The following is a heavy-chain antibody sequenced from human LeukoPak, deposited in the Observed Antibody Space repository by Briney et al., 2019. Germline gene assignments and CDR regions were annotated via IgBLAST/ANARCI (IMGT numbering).Heavy chain of an antibody. D-gene: IGHD3-22*01. Sequence: PGGSLRLSCAASGFTFSSYAMHWVRQAPGKGLEWVAVISYDGSNKYYADSVKGRFTISRDNSKNTLYLQMNSLRAEDTAVYYCARGYDSSGYYYAIDYWGQGTLVTVSS. V-gene: IGHV3-30*04. CDR1: GFTFSSYA. CDR2: ISYDGSNK. J-gene: IGHJ4*02. CDR3: ARGYDSSGYYYAIDY.